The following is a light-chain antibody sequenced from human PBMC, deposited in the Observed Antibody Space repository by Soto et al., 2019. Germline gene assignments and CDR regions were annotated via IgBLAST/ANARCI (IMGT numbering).Light chain of an antibody. CDR1: QSISGW. V-gene: IGKV1-5*03. CDR2: EAS. CDR3: QQYNSYSYS. J-gene: IGKJ2*03. Sequence: DTQLTQSPSTLSASVGDRVTITCRASQSISGWLAWYQQKPGKAPRLLIYEASTLESGVPSRFSGSGSGTKFILTISSLQPDDFASYYCQQYNSYSYSFGQGTKLEIK.